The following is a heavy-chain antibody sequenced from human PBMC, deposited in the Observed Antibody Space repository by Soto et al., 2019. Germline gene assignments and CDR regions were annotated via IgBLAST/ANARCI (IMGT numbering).Heavy chain of an antibody. CDR3: ARHYPIGNNWNYFDH. Sequence: SETLSFTCTVSDDSITSGAYYWGLIRQPPGKGLEWIGTIQYRGSTNYNPSLESRVTISVDTSKNQFSLKVRSVTAADTAVYYCARHYPIGNNWNYFDHWGQGTLVTVSS. CDR1: DDSITSGAYY. V-gene: IGHV4-39*07. J-gene: IGHJ4*02. CDR2: IQYRGST. D-gene: IGHD1-1*01.